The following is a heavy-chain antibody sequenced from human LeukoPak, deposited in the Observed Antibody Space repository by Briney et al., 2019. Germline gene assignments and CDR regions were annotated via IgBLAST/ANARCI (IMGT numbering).Heavy chain of an antibody. D-gene: IGHD5-18*01. J-gene: IGHJ4*02. V-gene: IGHV1-2*06. CDR2: INPNSGGT. CDR3: ARVPAPARYSYDPIDY. CDR1: GYTFTGYY. Sequence: ASVKVSCKASGYTFTGYYMHWVRQAPGQGLEWMGRINPNSGGTNYAQKFQGRVTMTRDTSISTAYMELSRLRSDDTAVYYCARVPAPARYSYDPIDYWGQGTLVTVSS.